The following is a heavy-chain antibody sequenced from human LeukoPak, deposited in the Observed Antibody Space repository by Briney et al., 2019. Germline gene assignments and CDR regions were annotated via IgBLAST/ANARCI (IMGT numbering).Heavy chain of an antibody. D-gene: IGHD6-19*01. CDR1: GFTFSSYG. CDR2: ISYDGSNK. J-gene: IGHJ4*02. Sequence: PGGSLRLSCAASGFTFSSYGMHWVRQAPGKGLEWVAVISYDGSNKYYADSVKGRFTISRDNSKNTLYLQMNSLRAEDTAVYYCAKFSSGWPLDYWGQGTLVTVSS. V-gene: IGHV3-30*18. CDR3: AKFSSGWPLDY.